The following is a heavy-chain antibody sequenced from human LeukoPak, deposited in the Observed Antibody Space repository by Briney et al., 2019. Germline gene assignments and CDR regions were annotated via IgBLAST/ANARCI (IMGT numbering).Heavy chain of an antibody. D-gene: IGHD3-22*01. CDR2: ISSNGGST. CDR3: ARGPVVKDYYYYMDV. CDR1: GFTFSSYA. V-gene: IGHV3-64*01. Sequence: GGSLRLSCAASGFTFSSYAMHWVRQAPGKGPEYVSAISSNGGSTYYANSVKGRFTISRDNSKNTLYLQMGSLRAEDMAVYYCARGPVVKDYYYYMDVWGKGTTVTVSS. J-gene: IGHJ6*03.